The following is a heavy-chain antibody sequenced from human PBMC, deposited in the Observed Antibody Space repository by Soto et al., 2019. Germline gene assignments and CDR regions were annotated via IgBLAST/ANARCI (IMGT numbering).Heavy chain of an antibody. Sequence: SVKVSCKASGGSFSSYAISWVRQAPGQGLEWMGGIIPIVGTGNYAQNFQGRVTITADESTSTAYMELSSVTPADTAVYYCARDRYYGSGTYYNFYSGMDVWGQGTTVTVS. CDR3: ARDRYYGSGTYYNFYSGMDV. CDR2: IIPIVGTG. D-gene: IGHD3-10*01. J-gene: IGHJ6*02. V-gene: IGHV1-69*13. CDR1: GGSFSSYA.